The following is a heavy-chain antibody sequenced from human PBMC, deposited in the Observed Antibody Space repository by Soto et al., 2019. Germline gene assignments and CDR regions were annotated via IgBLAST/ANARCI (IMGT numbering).Heavy chain of an antibody. CDR3: ARSQDSSGYWNNCFDP. CDR1: GGTFSTYT. Sequence: QVQLVQSGAEVKKPGSSVKVSCKASGGTFSTYTITGVRQAPGQGLEWMGGIIPIFVTANYPQKFQGRVTITADESTSTAYMEMSSLRSEDTAVYYCARSQDSSGYWNNCFDPWGQGTLVTVSS. V-gene: IGHV1-69*01. D-gene: IGHD3-22*01. CDR2: IIPIFVTA. J-gene: IGHJ5*02.